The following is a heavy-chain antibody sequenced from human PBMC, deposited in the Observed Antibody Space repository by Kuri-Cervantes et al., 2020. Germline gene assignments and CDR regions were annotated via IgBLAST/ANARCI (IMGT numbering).Heavy chain of an antibody. V-gene: IGHV3-48*01. CDR3: ARYGYGYARPFDY. D-gene: IGHD2-2*01. CDR2: ISSSSSTI. CDR1: GFTFSSYS. Sequence: GESLKSSCAASGFTFSSYSMNWVRQAPGKGLEWVSYISSSSSTIYYADSVKGRFTISRDNAKNSLYLQMNNLRGEDTAVYYCARYGYGYARPFDYWGQGFLVTVSS. J-gene: IGHJ4*02.